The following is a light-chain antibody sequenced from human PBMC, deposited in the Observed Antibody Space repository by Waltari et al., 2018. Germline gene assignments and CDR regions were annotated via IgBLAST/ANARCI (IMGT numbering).Light chain of an antibody. CDR1: RLEDQF. J-gene: IGLJ2*01. CDR2: KDS. V-gene: IGLV3-1*01. Sequence: SLELTQPPSVSVSPGQTASISRSGHRLEDQFVCWYQQKPGQSPLLVIYKDSKRPSEIPERYSGSNSGNTATLTISGTQAVDEADYYCQAWDSNTHVVFGGGTKLTVL. CDR3: QAWDSNTHVV.